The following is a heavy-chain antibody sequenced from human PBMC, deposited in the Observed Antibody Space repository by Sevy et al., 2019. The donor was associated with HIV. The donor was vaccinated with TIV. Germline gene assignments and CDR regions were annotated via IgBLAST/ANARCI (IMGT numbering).Heavy chain of an antibody. J-gene: IGHJ4*02. V-gene: IGHV3-30-3*01. CDR1: GFTFSSYA. CDR2: ISYDGSNK. Sequence: GGSLRLSCAAPGFTFSSYAMHWVRQAPGKGLEWVAVISYDGSNKYYAHSVKGRFTISRDNSKNTLYLQMNSLRAEDTAVYYCARDRVSGWSNGYYFDYWGQGTLVTVSS. D-gene: IGHD6-19*01. CDR3: ARDRVSGWSNGYYFDY.